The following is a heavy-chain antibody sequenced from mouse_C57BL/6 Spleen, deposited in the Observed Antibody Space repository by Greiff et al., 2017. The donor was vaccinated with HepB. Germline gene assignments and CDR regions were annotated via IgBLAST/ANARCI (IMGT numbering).Heavy chain of an antibody. D-gene: IGHD4-1*01. V-gene: IGHV1-82*01. J-gene: IGHJ4*01. CDR3: ARVNWDGEYDDMDY. CDR2: IYPGDGDT. CDR1: GYAFSSSW. Sequence: QVQLQQSGPELVKPGASVKISCKASGYAFSSSWMNWVKQRPGKGLEWIGRIYPGDGDTNYNGKFKGKATLTADKSSSTAYMQLSSLTSEDSAVYFCARVNWDGEYDDMDYWGQGTSVTVSS.